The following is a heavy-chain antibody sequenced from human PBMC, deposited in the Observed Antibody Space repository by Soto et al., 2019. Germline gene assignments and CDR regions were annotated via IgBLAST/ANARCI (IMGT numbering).Heavy chain of an antibody. Sequence: SETLSLTCTVSGGSISSGGYYWSWIRQHPGKGLEWIGYIYYSGSTYYNPSLKSRVTISVDTSKNQFSLKLSSVTAADTAVYYCAVDTAMDVLAGGFDPWGQGTLVTVSS. V-gene: IGHV4-31*03. CDR2: IYYSGST. CDR1: GGSISSGGYY. D-gene: IGHD5-18*01. CDR3: AVDTAMDVLAGGFDP. J-gene: IGHJ5*02.